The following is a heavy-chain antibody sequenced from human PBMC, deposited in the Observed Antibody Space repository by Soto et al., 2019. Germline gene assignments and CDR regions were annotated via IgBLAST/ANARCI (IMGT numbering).Heavy chain of an antibody. CDR1: GYTSTSYD. D-gene: IGHD1-26*01. Sequence: ASVKVSCKASGYTSTSYDINWVRQATGQGLEWMGWMNPNSGNTGYAQKFQGRVTMTRNTSISTAYMELSSPRSEDTAVYYCARGLVGATHDAFDIWGQGTMVTVSS. V-gene: IGHV1-8*01. CDR3: ARGLVGATHDAFDI. CDR2: MNPNSGNT. J-gene: IGHJ3*02.